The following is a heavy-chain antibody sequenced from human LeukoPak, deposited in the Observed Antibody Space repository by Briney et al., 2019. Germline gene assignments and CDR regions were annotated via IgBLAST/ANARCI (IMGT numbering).Heavy chain of an antibody. CDR2: IIPILDIT. CDR1: GGTLSGYA. V-gene: IGHV1-69*04. J-gene: IGHJ1*01. Sequence: GSSVKVSCKASGGTLSGYAISWVRQAPGQGLEYVGRIIPILDITEYGKTSPGRVTITADTATDTFYMELSGLRSEDTAVYYCAKIHDDSGYYYEYFQFWGQGTLITVSS. CDR3: AKIHDDSGYYYEYFQF. D-gene: IGHD3-22*01.